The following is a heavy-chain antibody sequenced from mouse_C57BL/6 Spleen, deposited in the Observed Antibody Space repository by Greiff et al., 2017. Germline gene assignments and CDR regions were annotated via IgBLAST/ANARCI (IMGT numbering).Heavy chain of an antibody. CDR2: IHPNSGST. D-gene: IGHD1-1*01. V-gene: IGHV1-64*01. CDR3: ASPTTGVAHWYFDV. CDR1: GYTFTSYW. J-gene: IGHJ1*03. Sequence: QVQLQQPGAELVKPGASVKLSCKASGYTFTSYWMHWVKQRPGTGLEWIGMIHPNSGSTNYNEKFKSKGTLTVDKSYSTAYMQLSSLTSEDSAVYYCASPTTGVAHWYFDVWGTGTTVTVSS.